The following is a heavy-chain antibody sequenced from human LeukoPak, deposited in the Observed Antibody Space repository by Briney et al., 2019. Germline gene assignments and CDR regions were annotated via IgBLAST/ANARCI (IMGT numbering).Heavy chain of an antibody. CDR3: AREDYGDSNWGLYYYYGMDV. CDR1: GFTFSSYA. V-gene: IGHV3-30-3*01. D-gene: IGHD4-17*01. J-gene: IGHJ6*02. Sequence: GGSLRLSCAASGFTFSSYAMHWVRQAPGKGLGWVAVISYDGSNKYYADSVKGRFTISRDNSKNTLYLQMNSLRAEDTAVYYCAREDYGDSNWGLYYYYGMDVWGQGTTVTVSS. CDR2: ISYDGSNK.